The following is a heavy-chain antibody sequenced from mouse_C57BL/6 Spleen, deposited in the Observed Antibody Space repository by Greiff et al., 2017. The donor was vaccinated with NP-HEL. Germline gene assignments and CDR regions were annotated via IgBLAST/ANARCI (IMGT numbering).Heavy chain of an antibody. CDR2: INSDGGST. J-gene: IGHJ3*01. Sequence: EVKLMESGGGLVQPGESLTLSCESNEYEFPSHDMSWVRKTPEKRLELVAAINSDGGSTYYPDTMERRFIISRDNTKKTLYLQMSRLRSEDTALYYCARHEGHYSISWFAYWGQGTLVTVSA. D-gene: IGHD2-5*01. CDR3: ARHEGHYSISWFAY. V-gene: IGHV5-2*01. CDR1: EYEFPSHD.